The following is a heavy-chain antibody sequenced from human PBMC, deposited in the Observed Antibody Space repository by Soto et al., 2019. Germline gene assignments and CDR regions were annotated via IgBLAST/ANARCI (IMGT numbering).Heavy chain of an antibody. J-gene: IGHJ5*02. V-gene: IGHV4-4*07. Sequence: SETLSLTCTVSGASMNSYHWSWIRQPAGKGLEWIGHIHSSGSTNYNPSLKSRVTMSVDTSKNQFSLRLMSLTAADMAVYYCARDQGVAAAGITWFDPWGQGSLVTVSS. CDR1: GASMNSYH. D-gene: IGHD6-13*01. CDR2: IHSSGST. CDR3: ARDQGVAAAGITWFDP.